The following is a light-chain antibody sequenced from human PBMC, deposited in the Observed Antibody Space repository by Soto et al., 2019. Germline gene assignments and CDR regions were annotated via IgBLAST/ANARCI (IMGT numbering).Light chain of an antibody. CDR1: SSDVGGYNS. J-gene: IGLJ1*01. Sequence: QSVLTQPASVSGSPGQSITISCSGTSSDVGGYNSVSWYQHHPGKAPRLLISEVRDRPSGVSSRFSGSKSGSTASLTISGLQAEDEADYYCSSYANGAIYVFGTGTKLTVL. CDR3: SSYANGAIYV. V-gene: IGLV2-14*01. CDR2: EVR.